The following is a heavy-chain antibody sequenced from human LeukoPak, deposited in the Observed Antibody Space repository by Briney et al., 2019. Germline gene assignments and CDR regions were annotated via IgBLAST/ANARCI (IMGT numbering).Heavy chain of an antibody. Sequence: PGRSLRLSCAASGFTFSSYAMHWVRQAPGKGLEWVAVISYDGSNKYYADSVKGRFTISRDNSKNTLYLQMNSLRAEDTAVYYCARVGYSGYDLFDYWGQGTLVTVSS. CDR3: ARVGYSGYDLFDY. J-gene: IGHJ4*02. CDR2: ISYDGSNK. V-gene: IGHV3-30*04. D-gene: IGHD5-12*01. CDR1: GFTFSSYA.